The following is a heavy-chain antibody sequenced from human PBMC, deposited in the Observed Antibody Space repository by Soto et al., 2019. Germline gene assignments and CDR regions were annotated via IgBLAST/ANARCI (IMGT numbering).Heavy chain of an antibody. CDR3: ARGSCVTHYYDYHMDV. CDR2: ICYSGSV. Sequence: SETLSLTCAVSSDSISRSHWLTWVRQSPGKGLEWLGDICYSGSVYYNPSLRSRISISMDKSNNQFSLNLSSVAAADTAVYYCARGSCVTHYYDYHMDVWGKGTPVTVSS. D-gene: IGHD2-21*02. V-gene: IGHV4-4*02. CDR1: SDSISRSHW. J-gene: IGHJ6*03.